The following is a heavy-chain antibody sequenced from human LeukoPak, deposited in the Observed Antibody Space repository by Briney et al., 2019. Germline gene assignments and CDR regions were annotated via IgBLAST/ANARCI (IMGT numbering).Heavy chain of an antibody. V-gene: IGHV1-2*06. CDR2: INPNSGGT. CDR1: GYTFTGYY. D-gene: IGHD2-2*01. Sequence: GASVKVSCKASGYTFTGYYMHWVRQAPGQGLEWIGRINPNSGGTNYAQKFQGRVTMTRDTSINTAYMELSSLGSDDTAVYYCARDRIGCGSTSCYIDYWGQGTLVTVSS. J-gene: IGHJ4*02. CDR3: ARDRIGCGSTSCYIDY.